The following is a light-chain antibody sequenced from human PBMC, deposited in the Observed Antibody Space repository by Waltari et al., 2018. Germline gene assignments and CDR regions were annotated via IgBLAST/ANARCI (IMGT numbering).Light chain of an antibody. CDR3: AVWVDSMNAVV. V-gene: IGLV1-44*01. J-gene: IGLJ2*01. CDR2: SNN. CDR1: DSDIGRNS. Sequence: QSVLSQSPSASGTAGQRGAISCSGSDSDIGRNSFDWYQQVPGTAPKRLIYSNNQRPSGVPDRFSGSKSGTSASLAISGLQSGDESYYYCAVWVDSMNAVVFGGGTNLTVL.